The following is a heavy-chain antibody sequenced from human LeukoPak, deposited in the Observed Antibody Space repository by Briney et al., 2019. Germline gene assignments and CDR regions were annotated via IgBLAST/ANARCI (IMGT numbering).Heavy chain of an antibody. CDR1: GFTFSSYE. CDR2: ISSSGSTI. CDR3: ARVRSGSYFSVSHDY. Sequence: GGSLRLSCAASGFTFSSYEMNWVRQAPGKGLEWVSYISSSGSTIYYADSVKGRFTISRDNAKNSQYLQMNSLRAEDTAVYYCARVRSGSYFSVSHDYWGQGTLVTVSS. J-gene: IGHJ4*02. D-gene: IGHD1-26*01. V-gene: IGHV3-48*03.